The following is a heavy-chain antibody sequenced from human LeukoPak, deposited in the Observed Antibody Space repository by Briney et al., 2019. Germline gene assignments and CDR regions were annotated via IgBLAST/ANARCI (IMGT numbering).Heavy chain of an antibody. CDR1: GYTFTSYD. V-gene: IGHV1-8*01. J-gene: IGHJ6*03. Sequence: ASVKVSCKASGYTFTSYDINWVRQATGQGLEWMGWMNPNSGNTGYAQKFQGRVTMTRHTSISTAYMELSSLRSEDTAVYYCARGRTYYDFWSGPGDHYYMHVWGKGTTVTVSS. CDR2: MNPNSGNT. D-gene: IGHD3-3*01. CDR3: ARGRTYYDFWSGPGDHYYMHV.